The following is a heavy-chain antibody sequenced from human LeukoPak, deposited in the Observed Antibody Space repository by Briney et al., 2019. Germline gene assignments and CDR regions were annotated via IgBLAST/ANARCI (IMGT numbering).Heavy chain of an antibody. CDR1: GFTFSSYA. Sequence: GGSLRLSCAASGFTFSSYAMHWVRQAPGKELEWVAVISYDGSNKYYADSVKDRFTISRDNSKNTLYLQMNSLRAEDTAVYYCASTDTPWSGYDNWFEPWGQGTLVTVSS. D-gene: IGHD3-3*01. CDR3: ASTDTPWSGYDNWFEP. J-gene: IGHJ5*02. V-gene: IGHV3-30*01. CDR2: ISYDGSNK.